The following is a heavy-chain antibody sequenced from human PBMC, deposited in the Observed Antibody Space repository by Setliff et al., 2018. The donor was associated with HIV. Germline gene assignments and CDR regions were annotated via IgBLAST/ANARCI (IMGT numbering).Heavy chain of an antibody. D-gene: IGHD6-19*01. V-gene: IGHV4-39*01. Sequence: SETLSLTCTVSAGSIRSSTYYWAWIRQPPGKGLEWIGTIYYSGSTYYNPSLKSRATISVDMSKNQFSLRLSSVTAADTAVYYCIIAYSSGWLAPMGFDSWGQGALVTSPQ. J-gene: IGHJ4*02. CDR3: IIAYSSGWLAPMGFDS. CDR2: IYYSGST. CDR1: AGSIRSSTYY.